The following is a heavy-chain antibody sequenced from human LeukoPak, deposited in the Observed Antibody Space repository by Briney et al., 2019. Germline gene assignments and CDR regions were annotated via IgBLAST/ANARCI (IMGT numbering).Heavy chain of an antibody. D-gene: IGHD6-19*01. CDR1: GGSFSGHY. CDR2: INHSGST. J-gene: IGHJ4*02. Sequence: PSETLSLTYAVYGGSFSGHYWSWIRQPPGKGLEWIGEINHSGSTNYNPSLKSRVTISVDTSKNQFSLKLSSVTAADTAVYYCARGSRARAVAGRFDYWGQGTLVTVSS. CDR3: ARGSRARAVAGRFDY. V-gene: IGHV4-34*01.